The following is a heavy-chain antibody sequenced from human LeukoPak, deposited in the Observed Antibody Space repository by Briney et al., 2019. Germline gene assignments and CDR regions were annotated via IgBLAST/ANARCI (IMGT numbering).Heavy chain of an antibody. CDR3: ARDYYGDYFDF. CDR1: GYTFTGFY. J-gene: IGHJ4*02. CDR2: INPNSGGT. V-gene: IGHV1-2*03. D-gene: IGHD4-17*01. Sequence: LVASVKVSCTASGYTFTGFYMNWVRQAPGQGLEWIGSINPNSGGTNYAQKFQGRVTMTRDTSISTAYMELSSLRSDDTAVYYCARDYYGDYFDFWGQGTLVTVSS.